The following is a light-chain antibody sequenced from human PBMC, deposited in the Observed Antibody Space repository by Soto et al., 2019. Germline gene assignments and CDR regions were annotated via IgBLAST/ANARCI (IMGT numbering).Light chain of an antibody. V-gene: IGKV3-20*01. J-gene: IGKJ5*01. CDR1: QTISGNY. CDR2: GAS. Sequence: EILLTQSPGTLSLTPGERATLSCRASQTISGNYLAWYQQKPGQAPRLLIYGASNRATGIPERFTGSGSGTDSTLTISRLETQDSAMYYCQQYVISVTFGQGTRLEIK. CDR3: QQYVISVT.